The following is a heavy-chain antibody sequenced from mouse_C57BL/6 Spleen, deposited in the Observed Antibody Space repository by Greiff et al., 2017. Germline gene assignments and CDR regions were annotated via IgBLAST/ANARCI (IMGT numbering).Heavy chain of an antibody. CDR1: GFTFSSYA. J-gene: IGHJ2*01. CDR3: ARDGGSYYFDY. CDR2: ISDGGSYT. Sequence: EVKLMESGGGLVKPGGSLKLSCAASGFTFSSYAMSWVRQTPDKRLEWVATISDGGSYTYYPDKVKGRFTISRDNAKNTLYLQMSHLKSKDTAMYYCARDGGSYYFDYWGQGTTLTVSS. V-gene: IGHV5-4*01.